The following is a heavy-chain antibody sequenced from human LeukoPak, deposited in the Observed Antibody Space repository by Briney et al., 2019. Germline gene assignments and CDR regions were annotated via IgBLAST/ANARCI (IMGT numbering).Heavy chain of an antibody. Sequence: SETLSLTCTVSGGSIRSSYYYWGWIRQPPGKGLEWIGSIYDSGSTYYNPSLKSRVTISVDTSKNQFSLKLSSVTAADTAVYYCARGRGYYYGSVFDYWGQGTLVTVSS. D-gene: IGHD3-10*01. V-gene: IGHV4-39*07. J-gene: IGHJ4*02. CDR1: GGSIRSSYYY. CDR3: ARGRGYYYGSVFDY. CDR2: IYDSGST.